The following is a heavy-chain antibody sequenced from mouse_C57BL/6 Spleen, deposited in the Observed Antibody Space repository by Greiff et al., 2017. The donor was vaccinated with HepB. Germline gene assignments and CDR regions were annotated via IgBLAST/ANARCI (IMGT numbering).Heavy chain of an antibody. CDR3: ARSRSNGYYFFSY. J-gene: IGHJ4*01. V-gene: IGHV1-7*01. CDR2: INPSSGYT. Sequence: VKLMESGAELAKPGASVKLSCKASGYTFTSYWMHWVKQRPGQGLEWIGYINPSSGYTKYNQKFKDKATLTADKSSSTAYMQLSSLTYEDSAVYNCARSRSNGYYFFSYWGQGTSVTVSS. CDR1: GYTFTSYW. D-gene: IGHD2-3*01.